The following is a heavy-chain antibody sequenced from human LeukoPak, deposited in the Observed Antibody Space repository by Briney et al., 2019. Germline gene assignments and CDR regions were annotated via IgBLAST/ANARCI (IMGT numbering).Heavy chain of an antibody. CDR2: INPNSGGT. CDR3: ARDGGYCSSTSCYARNWFDP. CDR1: GYTFTGYY. D-gene: IGHD2-2*01. Sequence: ASVTVSCKASGYTFTGYYMHWVRQAPGQGLEWMGWINPNSGGTNYAQKFQGRVTMTRDTSISTAYMELSRLRSDDTAVYYCARDGGYCSSTSCYARNWFDPWGQGTLVTVSS. V-gene: IGHV1-2*02. J-gene: IGHJ5*02.